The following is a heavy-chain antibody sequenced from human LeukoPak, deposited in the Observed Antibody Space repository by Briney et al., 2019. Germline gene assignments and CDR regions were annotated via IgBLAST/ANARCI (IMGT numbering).Heavy chain of an antibody. J-gene: IGHJ3*02. V-gene: IGHV3-48*04. CDR1: GFTFSSYS. D-gene: IGHD2-8*01. CDR2: ISSSSSTI. CDR3: ARGGLNPPHDAFDI. Sequence: GGSLRLSCAASGFTFSSYSMNWVRQAPGKGLEWVSYISSSSSTIYYADSVKGRFTISRDNAKNSLYLQMNSLRAEDTAVYYCARGGLNPPHDAFDIWGQGTMVTVSS.